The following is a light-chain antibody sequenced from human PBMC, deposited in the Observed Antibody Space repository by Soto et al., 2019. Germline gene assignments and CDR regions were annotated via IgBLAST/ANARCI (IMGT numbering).Light chain of an antibody. CDR2: DAS. CDR1: QTIGSW. Sequence: DIQMTQSPSTLSGSVGDRVTITCRASQTIGSWLAWYQQKPRTAPKLLIYDASTLESGVPSRFSGSGSGTEFTLTISSLQPDDFATYYCQQYDNYPLTFGGGTKVDI. V-gene: IGKV1-5*01. CDR3: QQYDNYPLT. J-gene: IGKJ4*01.